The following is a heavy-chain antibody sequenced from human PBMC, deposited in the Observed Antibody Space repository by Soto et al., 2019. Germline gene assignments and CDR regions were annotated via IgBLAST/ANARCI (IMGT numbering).Heavy chain of an antibody. V-gene: IGHV3-30*03. CDR3: ARSGTTVTTFWSFDL. J-gene: IGHJ2*01. D-gene: IGHD4-17*01. CDR1: GFTFCNYG. Sequence: QVQLVESGGGVVQPGKSLRLACVASGFTFCNYGMHWVRQAPGEGLEWVAVISYDEDNIYYADSVKGRFTISRDNSKNTLYLQMNSLRPEDTAVYFCARSGTTVTTFWSFDLWGRGTLVTVSS. CDR2: ISYDEDNI.